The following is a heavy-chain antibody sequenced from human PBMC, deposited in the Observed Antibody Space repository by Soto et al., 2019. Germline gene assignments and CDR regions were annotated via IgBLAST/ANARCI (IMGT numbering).Heavy chain of an antibody. CDR1: GFTFSSYA. CDR2: ISGSGGST. D-gene: IGHD3-10*02. V-gene: IGHV3-23*01. J-gene: IGHJ4*02. Sequence: GGSLRLSCAASGFTFSSYAMSWVRQAPGKGLEWVSAISGSGGSTYYADSVKGRFTISRDNSKNTLYLQMSNLKAEDTALYYCTRDWRHFVHWSQGTLVTVSS. CDR3: TRDWRHFVH.